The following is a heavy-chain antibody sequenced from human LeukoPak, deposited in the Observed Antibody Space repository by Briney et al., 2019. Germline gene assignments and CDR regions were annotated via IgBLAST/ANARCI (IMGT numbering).Heavy chain of an antibody. D-gene: IGHD1-26*01. CDR3: ARGWDSLYYFDY. Sequence: SQTLSLTCTVSGGSISSGSHYWSWTRQHPGKGLEWIGYIYNSGTTFYNPSLKSRITMSVDTSKNQFSLKLSSVTAADTAVYYCARGWDSLYYFDYWGQGTLVTVSS. J-gene: IGHJ4*02. V-gene: IGHV4-31*03. CDR1: GGSISSGSHY. CDR2: IYNSGTT.